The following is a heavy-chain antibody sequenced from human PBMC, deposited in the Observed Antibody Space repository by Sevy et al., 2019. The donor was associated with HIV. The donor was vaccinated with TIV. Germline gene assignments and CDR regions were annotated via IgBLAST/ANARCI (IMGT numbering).Heavy chain of an antibody. CDR1: GFTFSNHG. J-gene: IGHJ4*02. D-gene: IGHD3-3*01. CDR3: ARESSHDFWSGYWGYLDY. Sequence: GGSLRLSCAASGFTFSNHGMHWVRQAPGKGPEWVALIWYDGSNIYYSDSAKGRITISRDDSKNKLYLQMYSLRPEGTAVYYCARESSHDFWSGYWGYLDYWGQGTLVTVSS. V-gene: IGHV3-33*01. CDR2: IWYDGSNI.